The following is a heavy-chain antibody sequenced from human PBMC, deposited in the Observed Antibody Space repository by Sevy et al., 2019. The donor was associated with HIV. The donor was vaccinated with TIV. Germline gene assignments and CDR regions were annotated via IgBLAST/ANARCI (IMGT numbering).Heavy chain of an antibody. D-gene: IGHD3-22*01. CDR1: GFIFSNAW. Sequence: GGSLRLSCTTSGFIFSNAWMNWVRQAPGKGLEWVGRIKSKYDCGTTDYAAPVKGRCTVSRDDSKNTVYLQMNSLKAEDTAIYYCATGGYYFYYWGQGTLVTVSS. V-gene: IGHV3-15*07. CDR3: ATGGYYFYY. J-gene: IGHJ4*02. CDR2: IKSKYDCGTT.